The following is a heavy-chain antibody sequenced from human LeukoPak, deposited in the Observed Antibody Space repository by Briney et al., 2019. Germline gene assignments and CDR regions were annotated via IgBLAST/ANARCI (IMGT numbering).Heavy chain of an antibody. J-gene: IGHJ4*02. Sequence: SETLSLTCTVSGGSISSSSYYWGWIRQPLGKGLEWIGSIYYSGSTYYNPSLKSRVTISVDTSKNQFSLKLSSVTAADTAVYYCARDSYASSSSLFVDYWGQGTLVTVSS. CDR1: GGSISSSSYY. V-gene: IGHV4-39*07. CDR3: ARDSYASSSSLFVDY. CDR2: IYYSGST. D-gene: IGHD6-6*01.